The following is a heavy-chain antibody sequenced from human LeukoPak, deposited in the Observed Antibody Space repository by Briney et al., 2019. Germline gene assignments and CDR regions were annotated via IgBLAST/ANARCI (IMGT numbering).Heavy chain of an antibody. Sequence: GGSLRLSCAASGFTFSSYSMNWVRQAPGKGLEWVSSISSSSSYIYYADSVKGRFTISRDNAKNSLYLQMNSLRAEDTAVYYCARAPSNYYDSSGYPLYWYFDLWGRGTLVTVSS. CDR2: ISSSSSYI. J-gene: IGHJ2*01. CDR3: ARAPSNYYDSSGYPLYWYFDL. V-gene: IGHV3-21*01. D-gene: IGHD3-22*01. CDR1: GFTFSSYS.